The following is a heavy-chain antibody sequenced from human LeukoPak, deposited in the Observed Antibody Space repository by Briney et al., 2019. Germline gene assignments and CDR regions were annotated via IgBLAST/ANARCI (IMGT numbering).Heavy chain of an antibody. J-gene: IGHJ4*02. Sequence: GGSLRLSCAASGFTFSDYSMNWVRQAPGKGLEWVSSISSSSSYMYYADSVKGRFTISRDNAQSLLYLQMNNLRAEDTAVYYCARGEYYYDSSGYYWDWGQGTLVTVS. CDR1: GFTFSDYS. D-gene: IGHD3-22*01. CDR2: ISSSSSYM. V-gene: IGHV3-21*01. CDR3: ARGEYYYDSSGYYWD.